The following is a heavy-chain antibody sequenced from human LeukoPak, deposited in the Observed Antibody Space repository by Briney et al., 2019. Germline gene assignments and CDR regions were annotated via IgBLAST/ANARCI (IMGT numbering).Heavy chain of an antibody. CDR2: ISGSAGST. Sequence: GGSLRLSCAASGFTFSSYAMSWVRQAPGKELEWVSAISGSAGSTYYADSVKGRFTISRDNSKNTLYLQMNSLRAEDTAVYYCAKDNSPTMITFGGDFDYWGQGTLVTVSS. V-gene: IGHV3-23*01. CDR3: AKDNSPTMITFGGDFDY. CDR1: GFTFSSYA. J-gene: IGHJ4*02. D-gene: IGHD3-16*01.